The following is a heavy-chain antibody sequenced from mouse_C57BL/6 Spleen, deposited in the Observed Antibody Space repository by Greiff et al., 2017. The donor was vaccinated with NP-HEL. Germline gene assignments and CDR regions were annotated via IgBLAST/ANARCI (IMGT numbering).Heavy chain of an antibody. CDR1: GFTFSDYG. CDR3: ARRTGNWYFDV. CDR2: ISNLAYSI. V-gene: IGHV5-15*04. D-gene: IGHD4-1*01. J-gene: IGHJ1*03. Sequence: EVMLVESGGGLVQPGGSLKLSCAASGFTFSDYGMAWVRQAPRKGPEWVAFISNLAYSIYYADTVTGRFTISRENAKNTLYLEMSSLRSEDTAMYYCARRTGNWYFDVWGTGTTVTVSS.